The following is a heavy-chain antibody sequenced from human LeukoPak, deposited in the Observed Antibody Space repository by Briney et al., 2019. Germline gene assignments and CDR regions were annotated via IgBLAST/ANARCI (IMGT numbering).Heavy chain of an antibody. D-gene: IGHD2-2*01. CDR1: GGSISSYY. CDR3: ARGVVPAAPRGDAFDI. V-gene: IGHV4-4*07. Sequence: PSETLSLTCTVSGGSISSYYWSWIRQPAGKGLEWIGRIYTSGSTNYNPSLKSRVTMSVDTSKNQFSLKLSSVTAADTAVYYCARGVVPAAPRGDAFDIWGQGTMVTVSS. J-gene: IGHJ3*02. CDR2: IYTSGST.